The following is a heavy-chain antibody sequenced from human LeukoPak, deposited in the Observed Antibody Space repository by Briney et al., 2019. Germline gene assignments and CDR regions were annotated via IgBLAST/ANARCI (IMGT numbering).Heavy chain of an antibody. CDR1: GFTFSRNW. CDR2: INGDGSST. D-gene: IGHD1-1*01. V-gene: IGHV3-74*01. CDR3: VRTIGTTVFDH. Sequence: PGGSLRLSCAASGFTFSRNWMHWVRQAPGKGLVWVSRINGDGSSTNYADSVKGRFTISRDNAKNTLSLQMNSLRAEDTAVYYCVRTIGTTVFDHWGQGNLVTVSS. J-gene: IGHJ4*02.